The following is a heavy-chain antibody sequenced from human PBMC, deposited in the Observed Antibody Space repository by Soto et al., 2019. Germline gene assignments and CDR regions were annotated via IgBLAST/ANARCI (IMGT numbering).Heavy chain of an antibody. CDR2: IYYSGSS. D-gene: IGHD4-17*01. J-gene: IGHJ4*02. Sequence: QVQLQESGPGLVKPSQTLSLTCTVSGGSINNDGYYWSWIRQRPGKGLEWIGNIYYSGSSSYNPSLKSRISMSVDTSKNQFSLRLRSVTAADTAVYYCAGTTIEYGDLDYWGQGTLVTVSA. CDR1: GGSINNDGYY. CDR3: AGTTIEYGDLDY. V-gene: IGHV4-31*03.